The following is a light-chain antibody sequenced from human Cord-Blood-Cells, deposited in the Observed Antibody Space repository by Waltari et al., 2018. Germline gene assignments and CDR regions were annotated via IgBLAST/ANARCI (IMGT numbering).Light chain of an antibody. J-gene: IGLJ1*01. V-gene: IGLV2-14*01. CDR2: DVS. CDR1: SSAVGGYNY. CDR3: SSYTSSSTLEV. Sequence: QSALTQPASVSGSPGQSIPISCTGTSSAVGGYNYVSWYQQHPGKAPKLMIYDVSNRPSGVSNRFSGSKSGNTASLTISGLQAEDEADYYCSSYTSSSTLEVFGTGTKVTVL.